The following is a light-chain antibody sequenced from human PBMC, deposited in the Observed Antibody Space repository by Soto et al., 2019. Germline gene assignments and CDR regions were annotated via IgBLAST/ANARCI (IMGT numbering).Light chain of an antibody. V-gene: IGKV3D-15*01. CDR2: DAS. CDR1: QSVSNN. J-gene: IGKJ1*01. CDR3: QQYNNWPRT. Sequence: EIVMTQSPATLSVSPVERATLSCRASQSVSNNLAWYQQKPGQAPRLLIYDASNRATGIPARFSGSGSGTEFTLTISSLQSEDFAVYYCQQYNNWPRTFGQGTKVDIK.